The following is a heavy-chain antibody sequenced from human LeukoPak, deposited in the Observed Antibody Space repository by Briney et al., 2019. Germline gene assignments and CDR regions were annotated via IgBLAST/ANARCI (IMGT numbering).Heavy chain of an antibody. V-gene: IGHV4-59*01. Sequence: SETLSLTCTVSGGSISSYYWSWIRQPPGKELEWIGYIYYSGSTNYTPSLKSRVTISVDTSKNQFFLKLSSVTAADTAVYYRARDPGAYFDYWGQGTLVTVSS. CDR3: ARDPGAYFDY. D-gene: IGHD4/OR15-4a*01. CDR2: IYYSGST. J-gene: IGHJ4*02. CDR1: GGSISSYY.